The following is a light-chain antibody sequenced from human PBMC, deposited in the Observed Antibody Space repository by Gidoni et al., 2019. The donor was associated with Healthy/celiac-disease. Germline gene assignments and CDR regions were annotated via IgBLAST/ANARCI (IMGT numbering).Light chain of an antibody. CDR2: RAS. CDR3: QRYETYSS. V-gene: IGKV1-5*03. CDR1: HSVGNW. J-gene: IGKJ4*01. Sequence: SQLTQSPSTLSASVGDRVTITCPGRHSVGNWLAWYQQRPGQVTKLLIYRASNRESGVPARFSGSGSRTEFTLTISSLQPDYFATYYCQRYETYSSFGGGTKVE.